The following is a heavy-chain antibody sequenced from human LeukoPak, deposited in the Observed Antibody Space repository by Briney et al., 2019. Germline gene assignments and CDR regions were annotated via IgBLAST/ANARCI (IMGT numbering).Heavy chain of an antibody. CDR1: GGSISGYY. D-gene: IGHD2-21*01. J-gene: IGHJ5*02. CDR2: IYHSGRT. CDR3: ARDVPETYSDRWFDP. V-gene: IGHV4-59*01. Sequence: SETLSLTCTVSGGSISGYYWSWIRQPPGKGLEWIGYIYHSGRTNYNPSLKSRVAMSVDTSKNQFSLELSSVTAADTAVYYCARDVPETYSDRWFDPWGQGTLVTVSS.